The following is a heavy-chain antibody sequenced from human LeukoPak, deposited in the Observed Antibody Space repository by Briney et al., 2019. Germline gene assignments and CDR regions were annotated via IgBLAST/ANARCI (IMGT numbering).Heavy chain of an antibody. CDR2: IIPIFCTA. V-gene: IGHV1-69*05. J-gene: IGHJ3*02. CDR1: GGTFSSYA. Sequence: SVKVSCKASGGTFSSYAISWVRRAPGQGLEWMGRIIPIFCTANYAQKFQGRVTITTDESTSTAYMELSSLRSEDTAVYYCAQGAIAVAGYHAFDIWGQGTMVTVSS. CDR3: AQGAIAVAGYHAFDI. D-gene: IGHD6-19*01.